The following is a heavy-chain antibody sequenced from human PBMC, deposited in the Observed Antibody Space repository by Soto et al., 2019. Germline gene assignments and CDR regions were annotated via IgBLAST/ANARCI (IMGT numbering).Heavy chain of an antibody. CDR2: INHSGST. Sequence: TSETLSLTCAVYGGSLRDHYWSWIRQPPGKGLEWIGEINHSGSTNYTPSLKSRVTISVDTSKNQFSLKLSSVTAADTAVYYCARVQYTRSSSFHFNHMDVWGKGTTGTVSS. CDR1: GGSLRDHY. D-gene: IGHD6-6*01. J-gene: IGHJ6*03. CDR3: ARVQYTRSSSFHFNHMDV. V-gene: IGHV4-34*01.